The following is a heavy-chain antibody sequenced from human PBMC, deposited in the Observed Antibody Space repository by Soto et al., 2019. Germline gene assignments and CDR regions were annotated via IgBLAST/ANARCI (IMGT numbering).Heavy chain of an antibody. CDR1: GFTFRSFV. CDR2: TSYDGSNK. CDR3: VRWGTTGGLDV. J-gene: IGHJ4*02. D-gene: IGHD3-16*01. Sequence: QVQLVESGGGVVQPGTSLRLSCVGSGFTFRSFVIHWVRQAPGKGLEWVALTSYDGSNKYYDDSVKGRFTISRDNSRNAVELQMASLILADTSLYYCVRWGTTGGLDVWGQGTLVSVSS. V-gene: IGHV3-30*19.